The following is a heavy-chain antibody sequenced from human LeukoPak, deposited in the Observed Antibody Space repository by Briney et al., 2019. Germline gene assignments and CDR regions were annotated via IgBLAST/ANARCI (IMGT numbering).Heavy chain of an antibody. J-gene: IGHJ4*02. D-gene: IGHD3-10*01. CDR2: INPNSGGT. CDR1: GYTFTGYY. Sequence: ASVKVSCKASGYTFTGYYMHWVRQAPGQGLEWMGWINPNSGGTNYAQKFQGRVTMTRDTSISTAYMELSRLRSDDTAVYYCARDLLRITMVRGVISYWGQGTLVTVSS. V-gene: IGHV1-2*02. CDR3: ARDLLRITMVRGVISY.